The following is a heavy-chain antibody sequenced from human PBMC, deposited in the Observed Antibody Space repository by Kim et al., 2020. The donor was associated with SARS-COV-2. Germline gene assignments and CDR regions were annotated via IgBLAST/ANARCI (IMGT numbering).Heavy chain of an antibody. Sequence: GGSLRLSCAASEFTFSSYAMHWVRQAPGKGLEWVAVISYDGSNKYYADSVKGRFTISRDNSKNTLYLQMNSLRAEDTAVYYCARGADEYQLPLGPVQFDYWGQGTLVTVSS. CDR3: ARGADEYQLPLGPVQFDY. D-gene: IGHD2-2*01. CDR2: ISYDGSNK. CDR1: EFTFSSYA. V-gene: IGHV3-30*04. J-gene: IGHJ4*02.